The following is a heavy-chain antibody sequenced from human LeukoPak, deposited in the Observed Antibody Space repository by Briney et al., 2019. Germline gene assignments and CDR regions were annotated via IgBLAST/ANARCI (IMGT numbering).Heavy chain of an antibody. CDR2: IYNSGNT. Sequence: SETLSLTCTVSGGSISRSSYYWAWIRQPPGKGLEWIGAIYNSGNTHHNPSLRSRVTISVDTSKNQFSLKLSSVTAADTAVYYCARGVGSCSGGNCYQFDYWGQGTLVTVSS. J-gene: IGHJ4*02. D-gene: IGHD2-15*01. CDR3: ARGVGSCSGGNCYQFDY. V-gene: IGHV4-39*02. CDR1: GGSISRSSYY.